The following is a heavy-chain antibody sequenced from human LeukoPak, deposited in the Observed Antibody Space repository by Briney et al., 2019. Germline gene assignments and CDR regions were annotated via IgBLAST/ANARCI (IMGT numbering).Heavy chain of an antibody. D-gene: IGHD3-22*01. CDR2: IYTSGST. CDR3: ARDSDVSGYYDSSGYYYYYYYVDV. V-gene: IGHV4-61*02. Sequence: SQTLSLTCTVSGGSISSGSYYWSWIRQPAGEGLEWIGRIYTSGSTNYNPSLKSRVTISVDTSKNQFSLKLSSVTAADTAVYYCARDSDVSGYYDSSGYYYYYYYVDVWGKGTTVTVSS. J-gene: IGHJ6*03. CDR1: GGSISSGSYY.